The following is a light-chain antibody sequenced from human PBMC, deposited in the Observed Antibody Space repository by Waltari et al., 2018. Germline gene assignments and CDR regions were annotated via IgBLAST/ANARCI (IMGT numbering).Light chain of an antibody. J-gene: IGLJ2*01. CDR3: FSYAGSNSFA. Sequence: QSALPQPASVSGSPGQSITVSCIGTSNDLGSYNFVSWFQQHPGRAPKLMIYDVSERPLGVSNRFSGSKSGNTASLTISGLQAEDEADYYCFSYAGSNSFAFGGGTRVTVL. CDR2: DVS. V-gene: IGLV2-23*02. CDR1: SNDLGSYNF.